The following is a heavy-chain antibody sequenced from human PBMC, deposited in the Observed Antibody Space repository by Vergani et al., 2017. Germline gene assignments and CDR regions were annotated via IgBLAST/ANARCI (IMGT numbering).Heavy chain of an antibody. Sequence: EVQLVESGGGLVQPGGSLRLSCAASGFTFDDYAMHWVRQAPGKGLEWVSGISWNSGSIGYADSVKGRFTISRDNAKNSLYLQMNSLRAEDTALYYCAKDLMVRARRRYNYYGMDVWGQGTTVTVSS. D-gene: IGHD3-10*01. CDR1: GFTFDDYA. V-gene: IGHV3-9*01. CDR2: ISWNSGSI. J-gene: IGHJ6*02. CDR3: AKDLMVRARRRYNYYGMDV.